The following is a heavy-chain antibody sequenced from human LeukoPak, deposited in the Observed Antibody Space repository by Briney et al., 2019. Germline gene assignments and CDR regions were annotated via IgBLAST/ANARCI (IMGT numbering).Heavy chain of an antibody. V-gene: IGHV6-1*01. CDR2: TYYRSKRYN. CDR1: GDSVSSNSAA. Sequence: SQTLSLTCAISGDSVSSNSAAWNWIRQSPSRGLEWLGRTYYRSKRYNDYAISVKSRITINPDTSKNQFSLKLSSVTAADTAVYYCARQHTTVSSYWYFDLWGRGTLVTVSS. D-gene: IGHD4-17*01. CDR3: ARQHTTVSSYWYFDL. J-gene: IGHJ2*01.